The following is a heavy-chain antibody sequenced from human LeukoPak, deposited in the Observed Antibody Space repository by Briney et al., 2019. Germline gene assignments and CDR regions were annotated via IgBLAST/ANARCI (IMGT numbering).Heavy chain of an antibody. J-gene: IGHJ4*02. V-gene: IGHV1-69*05. CDR2: IIPIFGTA. D-gene: IGHD3-22*01. Sequence: SVKVSCKASGGTFSSYAISWVRQAPGQGLEWMGRIIPIFGTANYAQKFQGRVTITTDDSTSTAYMELSSLRSEDTAVYYCARDLTAGKWLLLPFDYWGQGTLVTVSS. CDR3: ARDLTAGKWLLLPFDY. CDR1: GGTFSSYA.